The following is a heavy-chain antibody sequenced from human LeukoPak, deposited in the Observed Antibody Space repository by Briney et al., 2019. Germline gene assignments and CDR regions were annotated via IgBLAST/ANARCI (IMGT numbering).Heavy chain of an antibody. D-gene: IGHD2-15*01. Sequence: GESLKISCKGSGFIYINYWIGWVRQMPGQGLEWMGIIYPGDSDTRYSPPFQGQVTISADRSINTAYLQWSSLKASDTAMYYCVRRGFCSGDNCFSHAFDIWGQGTMVTVSS. CDR3: VRRGFCSGDNCFSHAFDI. CDR2: IYPGDSDT. CDR1: GFIYINYW. V-gene: IGHV5-51*01. J-gene: IGHJ3*02.